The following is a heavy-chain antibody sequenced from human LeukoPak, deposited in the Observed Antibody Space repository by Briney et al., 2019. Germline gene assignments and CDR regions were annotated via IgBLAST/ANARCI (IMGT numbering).Heavy chain of an antibody. V-gene: IGHV3-21*01. CDR2: ISSSSSYI. D-gene: IGHD2-15*01. CDR3: ARVAVVGVSFAFDI. CDR1: GFTFSSYW. J-gene: IGHJ3*02. Sequence: GGSLRLSCAASGFTFSSYWMSWVRQAPGKGLEWVSSISSSSSYIYYADSVKGRFTISRDNAKNSLYLQMNSLRAEDTAVYYCARVAVVGVSFAFDIWGQGTMVTVSS.